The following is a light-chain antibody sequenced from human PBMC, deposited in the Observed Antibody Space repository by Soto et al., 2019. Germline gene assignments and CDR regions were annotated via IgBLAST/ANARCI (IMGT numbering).Light chain of an antibody. V-gene: IGKV3-15*01. CDR2: GAS. CDR1: QSVSSN. J-gene: IGKJ4*01. CDR3: QQYNNWPLT. Sequence: EIVMTQSPATLSVSPGERATLSCRASQSVSSNLAWYQQKPGQAPRLLIYGASTRATGIPARFSGSGPGTEFTLTISSLQSEDFEVYYCQQYNNWPLTFGGGTKVEIK.